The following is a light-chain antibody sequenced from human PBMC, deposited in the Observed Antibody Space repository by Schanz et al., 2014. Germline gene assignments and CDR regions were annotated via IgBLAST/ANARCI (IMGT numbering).Light chain of an antibody. Sequence: QSALTQPPSASGSPGQSVTISCTGTSSDFGAYNSVSWYQQHPGKAPKVIIYEVTKRPSGVPDRFSGSKSGTSASLAISGLQSEDEADYYCAAWDDSLNGPVFGGGTKLTVL. CDR1: SSDFGAYNS. V-gene: IGLV2-8*01. CDR3: AAWDDSLNGPV. J-gene: IGLJ3*02. CDR2: EVT.